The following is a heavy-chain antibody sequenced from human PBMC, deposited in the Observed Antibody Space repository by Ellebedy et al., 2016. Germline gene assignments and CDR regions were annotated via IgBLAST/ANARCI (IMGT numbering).Heavy chain of an antibody. D-gene: IGHD6-13*01. CDR3: AKDLSWASV. Sequence: GGSLRLXXAASGFHFDDYAMSWVRQTPGKGLEYVSAISESGDTTYYTDSVKGRFTISRDNSKSTVYLQMNSLRAEDTAVYFCAKDLSWASVWGQGTLVTVSS. V-gene: IGHV3-23*01. J-gene: IGHJ4*02. CDR1: GFHFDDYA. CDR2: ISESGDTT.